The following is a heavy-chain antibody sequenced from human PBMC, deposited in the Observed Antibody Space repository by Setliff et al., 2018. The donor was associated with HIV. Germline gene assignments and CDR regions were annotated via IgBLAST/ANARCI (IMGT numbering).Heavy chain of an antibody. D-gene: IGHD3-22*01. V-gene: IGHV4-59*01. Sequence: NPSETLSLTCTVSGASISDYYWSWVRQPPGKGLEWIGYVYYTGSTSFNPSLNSRLSMSVDTSKKNFSMRLSSVSAADTAIYYCARADYESGTYDFDYWGRGTLVTVSS. CDR1: GASISDYY. J-gene: IGHJ4*02. CDR2: VYYTGST. CDR3: ARADYESGTYDFDY.